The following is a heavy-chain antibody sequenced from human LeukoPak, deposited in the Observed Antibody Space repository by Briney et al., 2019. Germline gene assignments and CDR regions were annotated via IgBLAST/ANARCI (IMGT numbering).Heavy chain of an antibody. CDR1: GGSISGYY. J-gene: IGHJ4*02. Sequence: SETLSLTCTVSGGSISGYYWSWIRQPPGKGLEWIGYIYYSGSTNYNPSLKSRVTISADTSKNQFSLKLSSVTAADTAVYYCAREKSPDYCSGGSCYFDYWGQGTLVTVSS. CDR3: AREKSPDYCSGGSCYFDY. CDR2: IYYSGST. D-gene: IGHD2-15*01. V-gene: IGHV4-59*01.